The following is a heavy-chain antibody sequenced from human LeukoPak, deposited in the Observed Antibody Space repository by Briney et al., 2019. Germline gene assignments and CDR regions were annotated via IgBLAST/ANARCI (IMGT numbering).Heavy chain of an antibody. CDR1: GSTFNRHW. D-gene: IGHD3-16*01. V-gene: IGHV3-7*01. CDR3: ARLLGDSTIYDL. CDR2: IKPGGSAK. Sequence: PGGSLRLSCAASGSTFNRHWMSWVRRAPGMGLEWVATIKPGGSAKHHVDSVKGRFIISRDNAENSLSLQMDSLRAEDTAMYYCARLLGDSTIYDLWGQGTLVTVSS. J-gene: IGHJ5*02.